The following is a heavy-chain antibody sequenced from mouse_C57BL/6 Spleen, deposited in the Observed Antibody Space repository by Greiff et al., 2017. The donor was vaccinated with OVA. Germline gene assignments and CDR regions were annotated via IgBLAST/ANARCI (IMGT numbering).Heavy chain of an antibody. J-gene: IGHJ2*01. CDR3: ARSYYYGSSSKTSYFDY. CDR1: GYTFTSYW. Sequence: QVQLQQPGAELVMPGASVKLSCKASGYTFTSYWMHWVKQRPGQGLEWIGEIDPSDSYTNYNQKFKGKSTLTVDKSSSTAYMQLSSLTSKDSAVYYCARSYYYGSSSKTSYFDYWGQGTTLTVSS. V-gene: IGHV1-69*01. CDR2: IDPSDSYT. D-gene: IGHD1-1*01.